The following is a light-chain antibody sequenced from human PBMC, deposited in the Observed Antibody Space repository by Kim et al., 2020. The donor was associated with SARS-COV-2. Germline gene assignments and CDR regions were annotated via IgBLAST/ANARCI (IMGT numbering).Light chain of an antibody. CDR2: GAS. V-gene: IGKV1-39*01. Sequence: ESVGDRVTITCRASQSISTYLNWYQQKPGKAPKLLIYGASTLQSGVPSRFSGSGSGTHFTLTISSLQPEDFATYYCQESLRAPLTFGGGTKVDIK. J-gene: IGKJ4*01. CDR1: QSISTY. CDR3: QESLRAPLT.